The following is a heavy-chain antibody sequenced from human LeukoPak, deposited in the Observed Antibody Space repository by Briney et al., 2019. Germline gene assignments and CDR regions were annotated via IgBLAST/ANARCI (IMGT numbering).Heavy chain of an antibody. CDR1: GGTFSSYA. J-gene: IGHJ4*02. Sequence: ASVKVSCKASGGTFSSYAISWVRQAPGQGLEWMGWINPNSGGTNYAQKFQGRVTMTRDTSISTAYMEVIRLRSDDTAVYYCAREWWWERPEYYFDYWGQGTLVTVSS. V-gene: IGHV1-2*02. CDR2: INPNSGGT. CDR3: AREWWWERPEYYFDY. D-gene: IGHD2-21*01.